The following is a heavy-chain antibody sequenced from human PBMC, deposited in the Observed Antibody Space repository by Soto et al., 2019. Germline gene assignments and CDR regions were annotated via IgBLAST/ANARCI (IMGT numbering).Heavy chain of an antibody. CDR1: GFTVSSNY. CDR3: ARAKRDGYIGFDY. CDR2: IYSGGST. D-gene: IGHD5-12*01. Sequence: EVQLVESGGGLSQPGGSLRLSCAASGFTVSSNYMSWVRQAPGTGLEWVSVIYSGGSTYYADSVKGRFTISRDNSKNTLYIQMNSLRAEDTAVYYCARAKRDGYIGFDYWGQGTLVTVSS. V-gene: IGHV3-53*01. J-gene: IGHJ4*02.